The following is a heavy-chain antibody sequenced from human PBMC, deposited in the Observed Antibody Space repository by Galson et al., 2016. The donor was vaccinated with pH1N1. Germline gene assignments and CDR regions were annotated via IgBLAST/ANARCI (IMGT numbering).Heavy chain of an antibody. D-gene: IGHD3-3*01. CDR3: AKGDDFWSGPSPSYYYAMDV. CDR2: LSGSGGST. J-gene: IGHJ6*02. V-gene: IGHV3-23*01. Sequence: SLRLSCAASGFTFSSYAMSWVRQAPGKGLEWVSALSGSGGSTYYADSVKVRFSISRDNSKNTLFLQMNSLRAEDTAVYYCAKGDDFWSGPSPSYYYAMDVWGQGTTVTVSS. CDR1: GFTFSSYA.